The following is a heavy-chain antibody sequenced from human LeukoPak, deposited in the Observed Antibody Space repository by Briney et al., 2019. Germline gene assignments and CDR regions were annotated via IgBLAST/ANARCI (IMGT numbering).Heavy chain of an antibody. D-gene: IGHD5-24*01. CDR1: GASINNGGYY. V-gene: IGHV4-31*03. J-gene: IGHJ4*02. CDR3: ARNRDGYNSFDY. Sequence: SETLSLTCTVSGASINNGGYYWSWIRQHPGKGLEWIGYIYYSGSSYYNPSLRSRVTISVDTSKNHFSLKLSSVTAADTAVYYCARNRDGYNSFDYWGRGTLVTVSS. CDR2: IYYSGSS.